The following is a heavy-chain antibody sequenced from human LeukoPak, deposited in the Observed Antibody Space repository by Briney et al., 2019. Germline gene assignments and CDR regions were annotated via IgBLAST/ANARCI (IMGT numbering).Heavy chain of an antibody. CDR2: ISGSGGST. CDR1: GFTFSSYA. J-gene: IGHJ4*02. V-gene: IGHV3-23*01. D-gene: IGHD3-9*01. Sequence: GGSLRLSCAASGFTFSSYAMSWVRQAPGKGLEWVSAISGSGGSTYYADSVKGRFTISRDNSKNTLYLQMNSLRAEDTAVYYCVRTETYYDILTGYKLAPFDYWGQGTLVTVSS. CDR3: VRTETYYDILTGYKLAPFDY.